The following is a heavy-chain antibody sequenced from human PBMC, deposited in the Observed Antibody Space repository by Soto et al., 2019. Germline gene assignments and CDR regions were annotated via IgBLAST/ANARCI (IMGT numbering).Heavy chain of an antibody. J-gene: IGHJ3*02. D-gene: IGHD3-3*01. Sequence: GGSLRLSCAASGFTFSSYAMSWVRQAPGKGLEWVSAISGSGGSTYYADSVKGRFTISRDNSKNTLYLQMNSLRAEDTAVYYFAKDLGYDFWSGYHDAFDIWGQGTMVTVSS. V-gene: IGHV3-23*01. CDR3: AKDLGYDFWSGYHDAFDI. CDR1: GFTFSSYA. CDR2: ISGSGGST.